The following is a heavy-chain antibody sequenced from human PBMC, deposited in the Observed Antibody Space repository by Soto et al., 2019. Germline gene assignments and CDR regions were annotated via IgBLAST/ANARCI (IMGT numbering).Heavy chain of an antibody. CDR1: GHTLASYD. D-gene: IGHD3-16*01. CDR3: ARDPFYGWFDS. Sequence: QVQLVQSGAEVRKPGASVKVSCKASGHTLASYDINWVRQATGQGLEWMGWMTPDSGDTGYAQKSRGRVTMTWDTSITTAYMELSSLRSDDTAVYYCARDPFYGWFDSWGQGTLVTVSS. CDR2: MTPDSGDT. V-gene: IGHV1-8*01. J-gene: IGHJ5*01.